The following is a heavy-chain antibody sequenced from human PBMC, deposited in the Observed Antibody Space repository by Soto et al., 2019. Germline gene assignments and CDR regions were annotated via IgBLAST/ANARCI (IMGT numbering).Heavy chain of an antibody. D-gene: IGHD6-6*01. CDR1: GGSIRSGGYY. Sequence: TLSLTGTVSGGSIRSGGYYWSWIRQHPGKGLEWIGYIYDSGSSYYNPSLKSRVSIPVETPKNQFSLKLSSVTAADTAIYYCARGDGRGSSSYYGMDVWGQGTTVTVSS. J-gene: IGHJ6*02. CDR2: IYDSGSS. V-gene: IGHV4-31*03. CDR3: ARGDGRGSSSYYGMDV.